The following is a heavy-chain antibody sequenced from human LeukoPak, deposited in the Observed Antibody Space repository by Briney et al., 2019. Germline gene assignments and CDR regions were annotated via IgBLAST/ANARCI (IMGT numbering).Heavy chain of an antibody. J-gene: IGHJ5*02. CDR2: IATAGDT. CDR3: ARGGELGFDP. CDR1: GFTFSSYD. Sequence: GGSPRLSCAASGFTFSSYDMHWVRQGIGKGLEWVSGIATAGDTFYAGSVKGRFTISRENGKKSLYLQMNDLRAGDTAVYYCARGGELGFDPWGQGALVTVSS. D-gene: IGHD1-7*01. V-gene: IGHV3-13*01.